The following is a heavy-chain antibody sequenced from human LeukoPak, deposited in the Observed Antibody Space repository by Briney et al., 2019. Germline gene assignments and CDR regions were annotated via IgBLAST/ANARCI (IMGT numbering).Heavy chain of an antibody. D-gene: IGHD5-24*01. Sequence: SSETLSLTCAVYGGSFSGYYWSWIRQPPGKGLEWIGEINHSGSTNYNPSLKSRVTISVDTSKNQFSLKLSSVTAADTAVYYCALEMATSQNDAFDIWGQGTMVTVSS. CDR1: GGSFSGYY. CDR2: INHSGST. J-gene: IGHJ3*02. CDR3: ALEMATSQNDAFDI. V-gene: IGHV4-34*01.